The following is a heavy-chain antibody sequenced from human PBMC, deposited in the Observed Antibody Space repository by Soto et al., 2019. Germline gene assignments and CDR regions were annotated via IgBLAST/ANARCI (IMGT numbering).Heavy chain of an antibody. V-gene: IGHV5-51*01. CDR3: AIHRTTVVTPVYYGMDV. Sequence: GESLKISCKGSGYSFTSYWIGWVRQMPWKGLEWMGIIYPGDSDTRYSPSFQGQVTISADKSISTAYLQWSSLKASDTAMYYCAIHRTTVVTPVYYGMDVWGQGTTVTVSS. D-gene: IGHD4-17*01. J-gene: IGHJ6*02. CDR2: IYPGDSDT. CDR1: GYSFTSYW.